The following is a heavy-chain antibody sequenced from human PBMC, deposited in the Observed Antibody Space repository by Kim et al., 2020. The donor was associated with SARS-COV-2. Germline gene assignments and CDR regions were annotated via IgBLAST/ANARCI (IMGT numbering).Heavy chain of an antibody. V-gene: IGHV4-39*01. D-gene: IGHD1-20*01. Sequence: SETLSLTCTVSGGSISSSSYYWGWIRQPPGKELEWIGSIYYSGSTYYNPSLKSRVTISVDTSKNQFSLKLSSVTAADTAVYYCACPITGSGDPYWYFDLWGRGTLVTVSS. J-gene: IGHJ2*01. CDR2: IYYSGST. CDR1: GGSISSSSYY. CDR3: ACPITGSGDPYWYFDL.